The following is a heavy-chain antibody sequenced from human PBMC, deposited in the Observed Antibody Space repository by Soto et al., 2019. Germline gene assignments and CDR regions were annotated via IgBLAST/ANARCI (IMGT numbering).Heavy chain of an antibody. V-gene: IGHV3-33*01. CDR3: ARDRGYCSSTSCYAPWFDP. Sequence: QVQLVESGGGVVQPGRSLRLSCAASGFTFSSYGMHWVRQAPGKGLEWVAVIWYDGSNKYYADSVKGQFTISRDNSKNTLYLQMNSRRAEDTAVYYCARDRGYCSSTSCYAPWFDPWGQGTLVTVSS. J-gene: IGHJ5*02. CDR2: IWYDGSNK. CDR1: GFTFSSYG. D-gene: IGHD2-2*01.